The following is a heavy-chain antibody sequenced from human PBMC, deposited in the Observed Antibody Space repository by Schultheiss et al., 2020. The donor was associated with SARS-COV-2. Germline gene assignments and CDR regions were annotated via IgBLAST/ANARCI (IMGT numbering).Heavy chain of an antibody. CDR1: GFTFSSYG. V-gene: IGHV3-30*03. Sequence: GGSLRLSCAASGFTFSSYGMHWVRQAPGKGLEWVAVISYDGSNKYYADSVKGRFTISRDNSKNTLYLQMNSLRAEDTAVYYCARGRSIAARPSEYFQHWGQGTLVTVSS. J-gene: IGHJ1*01. CDR3: ARGRSIAARPSEYFQH. D-gene: IGHD6-6*01. CDR2: ISYDGSNK.